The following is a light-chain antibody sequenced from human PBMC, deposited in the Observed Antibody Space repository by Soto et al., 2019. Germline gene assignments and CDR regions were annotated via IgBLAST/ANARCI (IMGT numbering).Light chain of an antibody. CDR3: QHYGNSPT. CDR1: QSVSSCY. J-gene: IGKJ1*01. V-gene: IGKV3-20*01. CDR2: GAS. Sequence: EIELTQSPGTLSLSPGDGATLSCRASQSVSSCYLAWYQQKPGQAPRLLIYGASRRATGIPDRFSGSGSGTDFPLSISRLEPEDFAVYWCQHYGNSPTFGQGTKVQIK.